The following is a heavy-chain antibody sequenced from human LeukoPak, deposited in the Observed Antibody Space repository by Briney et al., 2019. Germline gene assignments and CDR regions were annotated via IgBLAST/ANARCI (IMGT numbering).Heavy chain of an antibody. CDR3: ARDLSITPRLFDT. Sequence: GGSLRLSCAASGFTFNIYSMNWVRQAPGKGLEWVSYISSASKTMYYADSVKGRFTISRDNVKNSLYLQMNSLRAEDTDVYYCARDLSITPRLFDTWAQGPLVTVPP. D-gene: IGHD6-6*01. CDR2: ISSASKTM. J-gene: IGHJ4*02. CDR1: GFTFNIYS. V-gene: IGHV3-48*01.